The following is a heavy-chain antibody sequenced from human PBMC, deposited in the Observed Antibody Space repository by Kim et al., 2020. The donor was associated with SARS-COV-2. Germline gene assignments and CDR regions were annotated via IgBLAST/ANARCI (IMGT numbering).Heavy chain of an antibody. Sequence: GGSLRLSCAASGFDFSTYSMAWGRQTPGKGLEWVSCIDSSGDDIYYADSVKGRFTFSRDNSKNSLYLQMQSLRDEDTALCHCLRLLNGYFENWGQGTPVTVSS. CDR1: GFDFSTYS. D-gene: IGHD2-8*01. CDR2: IDSSGDDI. V-gene: IGHV3-21*01. J-gene: IGHJ4*02. CDR3: LRLLNGYFEN.